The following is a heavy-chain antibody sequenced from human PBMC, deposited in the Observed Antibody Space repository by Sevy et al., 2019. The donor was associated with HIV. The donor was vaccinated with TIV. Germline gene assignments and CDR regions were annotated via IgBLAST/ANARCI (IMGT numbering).Heavy chain of an antibody. CDR2: VCPGDGYI. CDR1: GYSFISYC. V-gene: IGHV5-51*01. CDR3: ARQGDLDSFDY. J-gene: IGHJ4*02. D-gene: IGHD3-10*01. Sequence: GESLKISCEASGYSFISYCIGWVRQLPGKGLGWMGIVCPGDGYIGYSPSFQGQVTISADKSITTAYLKWSSMKASDTAMYYCARQGDLDSFDYWGQGTLVTVSS.